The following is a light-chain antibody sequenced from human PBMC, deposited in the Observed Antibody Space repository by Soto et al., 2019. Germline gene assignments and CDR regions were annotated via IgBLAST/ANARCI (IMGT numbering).Light chain of an antibody. CDR1: QSVSTN. CDR2: GAS. J-gene: IGKJ5*01. V-gene: IGKV3-15*01. Sequence: EIGMTQSPATVSVSPGEGVTLSCRASQSVSTNLAWYQQKPGQAPRLLIYGASTRATGIPARFSGSGSGTEFTLTISSLQSEDLAVYYCQQYNNWPPITFGQGTRLEIK. CDR3: QQYNNWPPIT.